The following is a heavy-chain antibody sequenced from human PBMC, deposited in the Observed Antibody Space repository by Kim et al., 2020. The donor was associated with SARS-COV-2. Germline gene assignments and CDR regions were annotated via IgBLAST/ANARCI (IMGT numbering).Heavy chain of an antibody. J-gene: IGHJ4*02. D-gene: IGHD1-26*01. CDR2: IYWDDDK. V-gene: IGHV2-5*02. CDR3: AHRQIRGSYYGALVDY. CDR1: GFSLSTSGVG. Sequence: SGPTLVNPTPTLTLTCTFSGFSLSTSGVGVGWIRQPPGKALEWLALIYWDDDKRYSPSLKSRLTITKDTTKHQVVLTMTNMDPVDTATYYCAHRQIRGSYYGALVDYWGQGTLVTVSS.